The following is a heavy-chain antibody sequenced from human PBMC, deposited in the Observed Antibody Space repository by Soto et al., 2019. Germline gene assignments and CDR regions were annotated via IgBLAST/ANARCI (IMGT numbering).Heavy chain of an antibody. D-gene: IGHD4-4*01. V-gene: IGHV4-59*01. CDR1: AGYLSSYY. CDR3: ARDLANSNPYYFDY. J-gene: IGHJ4*02. Sequence: SEPLSLACSFAAGYLSSYYLSLIRNPPGKGLEWIGYIYYSGSTNYNPSLKSRVTISVDTSKNQFSLKLSSVTAADTAVYYCARDLANSNPYYFDYWGQGTLVTVSS. CDR2: IYYSGST.